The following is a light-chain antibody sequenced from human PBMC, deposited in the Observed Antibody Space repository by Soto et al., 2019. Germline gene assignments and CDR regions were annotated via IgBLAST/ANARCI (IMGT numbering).Light chain of an antibody. J-gene: IGKJ1*01. CDR1: QSVGTN. Sequence: ERVMTQSPVTLSVSPGESVTLSCRASQSVGTNLAWYQQKPGQAPSLLIYGVSTRATGIPTRFSGSGSGRQFTLTISSLQSEDFAVYYCQQYNNLPQTFGQGTKVEIK. V-gene: IGKV3-15*01. CDR2: GVS. CDR3: QQYNNLPQT.